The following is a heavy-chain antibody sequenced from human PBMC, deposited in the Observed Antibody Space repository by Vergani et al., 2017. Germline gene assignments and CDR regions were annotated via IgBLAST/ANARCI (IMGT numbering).Heavy chain of an antibody. V-gene: IGHV4-34*01. CDR1: GESFSSFY. D-gene: IGHD3-16*01. J-gene: IGHJ6*02. CDR2: INNDGHT. Sequence: PSGTLSLTCAVFGESFSSFYWSWIRQPPGKGLEWIGEINNDGHTNYNPSLESRVTVSRDTVKNQFSLNLMSVTAADTAMYYCARHXSGHYDSSYYGLDVWGQGTTVTVSS. CDR3: ARHXSGHYDSSYYGLDV.